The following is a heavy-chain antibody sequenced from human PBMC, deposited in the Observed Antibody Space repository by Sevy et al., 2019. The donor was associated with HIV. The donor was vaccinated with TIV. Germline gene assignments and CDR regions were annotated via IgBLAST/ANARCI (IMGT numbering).Heavy chain of an antibody. J-gene: IGHJ1*01. Sequence: ASVNVSCRASGYTFTSNGIAWVRQAPGQGLEWMGWINTNNGNANYEQKYQGRVTMTTDTSTSIGYMELRSLRSDDTAMYYCARDRGYCSGGSCYIQQWGQGTLVTVSS. V-gene: IGHV1-18*01. D-gene: IGHD2-15*01. CDR2: INTNNGNA. CDR1: GYTFTSNG. CDR3: ARDRGYCSGGSCYIQQ.